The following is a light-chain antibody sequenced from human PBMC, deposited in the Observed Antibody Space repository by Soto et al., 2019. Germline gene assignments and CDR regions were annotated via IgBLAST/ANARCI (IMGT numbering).Light chain of an antibody. CDR1: QGIGDT. CDR2: DTS. J-gene: IGKJ4*01. Sequence: EVLMMQSPATLSVSAGGGATLSCSSSQGIGDTLAWYQHKPGQTPRLLIYDTSTRATGVPTRFSGSRSGAESTLTINSLQSEDFAVYYCQPYNNWPLTFGGGTKVHIK. CDR3: QPYNNWPLT. V-gene: IGKV3-15*01.